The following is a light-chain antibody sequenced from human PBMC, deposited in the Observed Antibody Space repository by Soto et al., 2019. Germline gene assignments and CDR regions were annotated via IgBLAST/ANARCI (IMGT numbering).Light chain of an antibody. CDR1: QSVSNN. Sequence: ILMTQSPATLSVSPGERATLSCRATQSVSNNLAWYQQKPGQAPRLLIYDASTRATGIPARFSGSGSGTEFTLTISGLQSEDFAVYYCQQYNIWPPWTFGQGTKVEVK. CDR2: DAS. J-gene: IGKJ1*01. V-gene: IGKV3-15*01. CDR3: QQYNIWPPWT.